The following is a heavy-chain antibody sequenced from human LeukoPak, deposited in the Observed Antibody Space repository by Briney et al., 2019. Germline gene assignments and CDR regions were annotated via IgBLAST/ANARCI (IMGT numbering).Heavy chain of an antibody. D-gene: IGHD2-2*01. CDR3: ARASYQLLYYYYYMDV. V-gene: IGHV1-8*03. CDR1: GYTFTGYY. CDR2: MNPNSGNT. Sequence: ASVKVSCKASGYTFTGYYMHWVRQATGQGLEWTGWMNPNSGNTGYAQKFQGRVTITRNTSISTAYMELSSLRSEDTAVYYCARASYQLLYYYYYMDVWGKGTTVTVSS. J-gene: IGHJ6*03.